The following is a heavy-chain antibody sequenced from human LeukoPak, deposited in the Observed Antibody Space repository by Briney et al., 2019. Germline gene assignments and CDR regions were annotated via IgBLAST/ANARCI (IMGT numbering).Heavy chain of an antibody. CDR3: ARVNVVAGTDY. D-gene: IGHD6-19*01. Sequence: PSETLSLTCTVSGASVSSGSYYWSWTRQPPGKGLEWIGYIYYSGSTNYNPSLKSRVTISVDTSKNQFSLKLSSVTAADTAVYYCARVNVVAGTDYWGQGTLVTVSS. CDR2: IYYSGST. CDR1: GASVSSGSYY. J-gene: IGHJ4*02. V-gene: IGHV4-61*01.